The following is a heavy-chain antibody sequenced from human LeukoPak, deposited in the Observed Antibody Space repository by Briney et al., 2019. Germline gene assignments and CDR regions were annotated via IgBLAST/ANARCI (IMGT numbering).Heavy chain of an antibody. D-gene: IGHD1-1*01. CDR1: GFTFSSYA. V-gene: IGHV3-30-3*02. CDR3: AKCNLDNCREGFHI. CDR2: ISYDGSNK. Sequence: GRSLRLSCAASGFTFSSYAMHWVRQAPGKGLEWVAVISYDGSNKYYADSVKGRFTISRDNSNNALFLQMNSLRAEDTALYYCAKCNLDNCREGFHIWGQGTMVTVSS. J-gene: IGHJ3*02.